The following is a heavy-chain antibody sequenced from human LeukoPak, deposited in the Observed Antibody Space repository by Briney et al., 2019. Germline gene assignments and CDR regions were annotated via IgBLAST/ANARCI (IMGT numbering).Heavy chain of an antibody. CDR3: ARGNYFDY. CDR1: GFTFSSYT. J-gene: IGHJ4*02. CDR2: ISPSSTSI. Sequence: GGSLRLSCAASGFTFSSYTMNWVRQAPGKGREGVSYISPSSTSIYYADSVKGRFTISRDNAKNSLSLQMNSLRAEDTAVYYCARGNYFDYWGQGVLVTVSS. V-gene: IGHV3-48*01.